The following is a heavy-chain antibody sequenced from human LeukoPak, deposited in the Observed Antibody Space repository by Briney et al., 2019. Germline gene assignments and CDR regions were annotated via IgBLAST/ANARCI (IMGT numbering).Heavy chain of an antibody. CDR1: GFTFSSYW. CDR2: IKPDGSQK. CDR3: STTRSGSH. J-gene: IGHJ4*02. Sequence: GGSLRLSCAASGFTFSSYWMSWVRQAPGKGLEWVANIKPDGSQKYYVDSVKGRFTISRDDAKNSLYLQMNSLRAEDSAVYYCSTTRSGSHWGQGTLVTVSS. V-gene: IGHV3-7*01. D-gene: IGHD1-1*01.